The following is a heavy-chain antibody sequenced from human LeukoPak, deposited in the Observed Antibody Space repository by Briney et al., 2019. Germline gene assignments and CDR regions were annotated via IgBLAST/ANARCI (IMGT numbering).Heavy chain of an antibody. J-gene: IGHJ4*02. CDR3: ARLGESGWFGESPFDY. CDR1: GFSINNYY. Sequence: SETLSLTCTGSGFSINNYYWSWIRQPPGKGLEWIGYVYYSGSTNYNPSLKSRVTISVDTSKNQVSLKLSSVTAADTAVYYCARLGESGWFGESPFDYWGQGTLVTVS. D-gene: IGHD3-10*01. V-gene: IGHV4-59*01. CDR2: VYYSGST.